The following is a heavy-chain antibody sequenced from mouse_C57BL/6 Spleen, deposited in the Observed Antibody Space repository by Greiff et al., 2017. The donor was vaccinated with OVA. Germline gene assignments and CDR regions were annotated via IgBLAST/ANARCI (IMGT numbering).Heavy chain of an antibody. Sequence: EVKLVESGGGLVKPGGSLKLSCAASGFTFSDYGMHWVRQAPEKGLEWVAYISSGSSTIYYADTVKGRFTISRDNAKTTLFLQMTSLRSEDTAMYYCASDGPFAYWGQGTLVTVSA. D-gene: IGHD2-3*01. CDR3: ASDGPFAY. V-gene: IGHV5-17*01. CDR1: GFTFSDYG. CDR2: ISSGSSTI. J-gene: IGHJ3*01.